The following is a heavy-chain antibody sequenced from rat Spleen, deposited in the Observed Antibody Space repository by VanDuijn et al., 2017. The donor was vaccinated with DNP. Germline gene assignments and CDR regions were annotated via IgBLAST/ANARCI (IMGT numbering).Heavy chain of an antibody. CDR1: GFTFSDYN. CDR3: ARGVYYYSATYWYFDF. CDR2: ITTGGDNT. J-gene: IGHJ1*01. Sequence: EVQLVESGGGLVQPGRSLKLSCAASGFTFSDYNMAWVRQAPKKGLEWVASITTGGDNTYYRDSVKGRFTISRDNTKSTLYLQMDSLRSEATATYYCARGVYYYSATYWYFDFWGPGTMVTVSS. V-gene: IGHV5-25*01. D-gene: IGHD1-1*01.